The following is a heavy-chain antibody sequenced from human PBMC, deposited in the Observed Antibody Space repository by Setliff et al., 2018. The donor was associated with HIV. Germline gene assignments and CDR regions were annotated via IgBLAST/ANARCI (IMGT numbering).Heavy chain of an antibody. Sequence: SETLSLTCAVYGGSFSGYHWNWIRQPPGKGLEWIGAINHSGRTNYNPSLKSRVTISVDTSKNQFSLKLRSVTAAETAMYYCARVSITYWYSIPTFYYYYMDVWGKGTKVTVSS. CDR2: INHSGRT. D-gene: IGHD2-15*01. CDR3: ARVSITYWYSIPTFYYYYMDV. V-gene: IGHV4-34*01. CDR1: GGSFSGYH. J-gene: IGHJ6*03.